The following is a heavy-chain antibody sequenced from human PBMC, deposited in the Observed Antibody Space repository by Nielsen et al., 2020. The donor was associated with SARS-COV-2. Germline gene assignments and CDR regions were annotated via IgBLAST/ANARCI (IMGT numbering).Heavy chain of an antibody. V-gene: IGHV1-8*01. D-gene: IGHD2-21*02. Sequence: ASVKVSCKASGYTFTSYDINWVRQATGQGLEWMGWMNPNSGNTGYAQKFQGRVTMTRNTSISTVYMELSSLRSEDTAVYYCARPAGDPGRFDPWGQGTLVTVSS. J-gene: IGHJ5*02. CDR3: ARPAGDPGRFDP. CDR1: GYTFTSYD. CDR2: MNPNSGNT.